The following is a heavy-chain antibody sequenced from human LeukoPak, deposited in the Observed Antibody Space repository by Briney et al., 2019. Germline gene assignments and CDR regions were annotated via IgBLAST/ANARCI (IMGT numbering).Heavy chain of an antibody. CDR2: IYYGGST. V-gene: IGHV4-59*01. D-gene: IGHD5-18*01. CDR1: GGSISSYY. J-gene: IGHJ5*02. Sequence: PSETLSLTCTVSGGSISSYYWSWIRQPPGKGLEWIGYIYYGGSTNYNPSLKSRVTISVDTSKNQFSLKLSSVTAADTAVYYCARAGLLNWFDPWGQGTLVTVSS. CDR3: ARAGLLNWFDP.